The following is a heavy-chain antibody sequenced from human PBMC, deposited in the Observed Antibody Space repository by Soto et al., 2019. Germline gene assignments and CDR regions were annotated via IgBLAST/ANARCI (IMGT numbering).Heavy chain of an antibody. V-gene: IGHV1-69*13. CDR1: GGTFSSYA. D-gene: IGHD3-10*01. CDR2: IIPIFGTA. J-gene: IGHJ4*02. Sequence: ASVKVSCKASGGTFSSYAISWVRQAPGQGLEWMGGIIPIFGTANYAQKFQGRVTITADESTSTAYMKLSSVTAADTAVYYCARLPGYYGSGSSDYWGQGTLVTVS. CDR3: ARLPGYYGSGSSDY.